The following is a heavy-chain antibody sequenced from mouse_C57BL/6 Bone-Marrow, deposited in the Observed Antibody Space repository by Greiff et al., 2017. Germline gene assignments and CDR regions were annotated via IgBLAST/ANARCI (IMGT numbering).Heavy chain of an antibody. V-gene: IGHV1-59*01. CDR2: IDPSDSYT. Sequence: VQLQQPGAELVRPGTSVKLSCKASGYTFTSYWMHWVKQRPGQGLEWIGVIDPSDSYTNYNQKFKGKATLTVDTSSSTAYMQLSSLTSEDSAVYYCARALRRGFAYWGQGTLVTVSA. D-gene: IGHD2-4*01. CDR1: GYTFTSYW. CDR3: ARALRRGFAY. J-gene: IGHJ3*01.